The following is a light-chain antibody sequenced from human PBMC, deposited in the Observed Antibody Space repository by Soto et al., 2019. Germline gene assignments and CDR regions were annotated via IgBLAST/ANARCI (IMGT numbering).Light chain of an antibody. V-gene: IGKV4-1*01. CDR3: QQSYDTPLT. Sequence: DIVMTQSPDSLAVSLGERATINCTSSQSVLYTSNNKNYLAWYQQKPGQSPELLIHWASTRESGVPDRFSGSASGSDFTLTISSLQAEDVAVYYCQQSYDTPLTFGGGTKVEIK. CDR1: QSVLYTSNNKNY. J-gene: IGKJ4*01. CDR2: WAS.